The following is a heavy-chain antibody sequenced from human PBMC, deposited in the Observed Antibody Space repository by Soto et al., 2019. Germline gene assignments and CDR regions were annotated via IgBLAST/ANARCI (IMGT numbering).Heavy chain of an antibody. D-gene: IGHD3-16*01. CDR3: AREGVGGSESF. V-gene: IGHV3-21*01. Sequence: GGSLRLSCAASGFTFSSYSMNWVRQAPGKGLEWVSSISSSSSYIYYADSVKGRFTISRDNAKNSLYLQMNGLRAEDTAVYYCAREGVGGSESFWGQGTLVTVSS. CDR2: ISSSSSYI. J-gene: IGHJ4*02. CDR1: GFTFSSYS.